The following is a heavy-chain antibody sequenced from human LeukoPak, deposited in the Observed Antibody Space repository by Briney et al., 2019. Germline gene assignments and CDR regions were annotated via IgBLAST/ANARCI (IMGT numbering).Heavy chain of an antibody. CDR2: ISAYNGNT. J-gene: IGHJ4*02. CDR3: ATMVRGATPTAANDY. CDR1: GYTFTSYG. V-gene: IGHV1-18*01. Sequence: ASVKVSCKASGYTFTSYGISWVRQAPGQGLEWMGWISAYNGNTNYAQKLQGRVTMTTDTSTSTAYMELRSLRSGDTAVYYCATMVRGATPTAANDYWGQGTLVTVSS. D-gene: IGHD3-10*01.